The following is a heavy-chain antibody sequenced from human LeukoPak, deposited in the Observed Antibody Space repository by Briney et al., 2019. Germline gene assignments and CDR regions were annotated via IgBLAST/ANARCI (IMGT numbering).Heavy chain of an antibody. Sequence: PSETLSLTCTVSGGSISSYYWSWIRKPPGKGLEWIGYIYYSGSTNYNPSLKSRVTISADTSKNQFSLKLSSVTAADTAVYYCARVGYDILTGRKGSYYYYMDVWGKGTTVTVSS. CDR3: ARVGYDILTGRKGSYYYYMDV. J-gene: IGHJ6*03. V-gene: IGHV4-59*01. D-gene: IGHD3-9*01. CDR1: GGSISSYY. CDR2: IYYSGST.